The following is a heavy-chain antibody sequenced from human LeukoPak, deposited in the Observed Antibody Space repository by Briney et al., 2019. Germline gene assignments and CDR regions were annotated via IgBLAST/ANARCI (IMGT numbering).Heavy chain of an antibody. CDR1: GGSFSGYY. J-gene: IGHJ5*02. Sequence: SETLSLTCPVYGGSFSGYYWSWIRQPPGKGLEWIGEINHSGSTNYNPALKSRVTISVDTSKNQFSLKLRSVTAADTAVYYCARGKGITIFGVVTLHNWFDPWGQGTLVTVSS. CDR3: ARGKGITIFGVVTLHNWFDP. V-gene: IGHV4-34*01. D-gene: IGHD3-3*01. CDR2: INHSGST.